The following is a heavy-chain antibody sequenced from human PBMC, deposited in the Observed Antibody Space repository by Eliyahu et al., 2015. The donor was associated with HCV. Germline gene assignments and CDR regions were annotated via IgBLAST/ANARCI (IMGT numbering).Heavy chain of an antibody. CDR3: AREEYSCSGGSCRRRGMDV. J-gene: IGHJ6*02. D-gene: IGHD2-15*01. CDR2: SNPGDDST. CDR1: GYSLTRYY. V-gene: IGHV1-46*01. Sequence: QVQLVQSGAEVKKPGASVKVSCKAPGYSLTRYYIHWVRQAPGQGLEWMGISNPGDDSTSYAQKFQGRVTMTRDTSTNTVYMELSSLRSEDTAVYYCAREEYSCSGGSCRRRGMDVWGQGTTVTVSS.